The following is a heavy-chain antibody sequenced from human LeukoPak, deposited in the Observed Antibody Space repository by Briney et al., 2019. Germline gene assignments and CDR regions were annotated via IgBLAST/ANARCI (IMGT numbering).Heavy chain of an antibody. Sequence: PSETLSLTCTVSGGSISSSSYYWGWIRQPPGKGLEWIGSIYYSGSTYYNPSLKSRVTISVDTSKNQFSLKLSSVTAADTAVYYCARTSKTLAAAEDYWGQGTLVTVSS. J-gene: IGHJ4*02. CDR3: ARTSKTLAAAEDY. D-gene: IGHD6-13*01. CDR1: GGSISSSSYY. CDR2: IYYSGST. V-gene: IGHV4-39*07.